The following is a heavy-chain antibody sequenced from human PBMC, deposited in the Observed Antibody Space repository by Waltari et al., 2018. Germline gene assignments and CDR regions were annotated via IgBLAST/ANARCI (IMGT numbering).Heavy chain of an antibody. J-gene: IGHJ3*02. Sequence: QVQLVQSGAEVKKPGASVKVSCKVSGYTLTELSMHWVRQAPGKGREWMGGFDPEDGETIYAQKFQGRVTMTEDTSTDTAYMELSSLRSEDTAVYYCATLRHYDFWSGYHPDAFDIWGQGTMVTVSS. CDR3: ATLRHYDFWSGYHPDAFDI. V-gene: IGHV1-24*01. CDR1: GYTLTELS. CDR2: FDPEDGET. D-gene: IGHD3-3*01.